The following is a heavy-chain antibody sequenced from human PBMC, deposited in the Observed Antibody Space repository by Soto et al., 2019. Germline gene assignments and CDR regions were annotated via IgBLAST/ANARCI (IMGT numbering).Heavy chain of an antibody. Sequence: ASVKVSCKASGYTLTSYGISWVRQAPGQGLEWMGWISAHNGNTNYAQKLQGRVTMTTDASTSTAYMELRSLRSDDTAVYHCARGSYGEILFDYWGQGTQVTVSS. CDR3: ARGSYGEILFDY. CDR1: GYTLTSYG. D-gene: IGHD5-18*01. CDR2: ISAHNGNT. V-gene: IGHV1-18*01. J-gene: IGHJ4*02.